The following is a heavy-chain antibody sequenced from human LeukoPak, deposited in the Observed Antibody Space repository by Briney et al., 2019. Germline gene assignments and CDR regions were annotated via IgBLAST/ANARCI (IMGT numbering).Heavy chain of an antibody. Sequence: GGSLRLSCAASGYTFINYGLHWVRQAPGKGLEWVAVISYDGSNKYYADSVKGRFTISRDNSKNTLYLQMNSLRAEDTAVYYCARVRGERSWYDDAFDIWGQGTMVTVSS. CDR1: GYTFINYG. CDR2: ISYDGSNK. CDR3: ARVRGERSWYDDAFDI. V-gene: IGHV3-30*19. D-gene: IGHD6-13*01. J-gene: IGHJ3*02.